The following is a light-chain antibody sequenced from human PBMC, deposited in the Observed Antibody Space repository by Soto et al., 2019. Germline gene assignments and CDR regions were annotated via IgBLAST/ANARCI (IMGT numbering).Light chain of an antibody. V-gene: IGLV2-23*01. CDR1: SSEFGSYSV. CDR3: HSYARGTLV. J-gene: IGLJ3*02. CDR2: EAT. Sequence: QSVLTQSASVSGSPGQSITISCTGTSSEFGSYSVVSWYQQHPGKAPKLLIYEATKRPSGVSNRFSGSESGNTASLTISGLHAEDEADYYCHSYARGTLVFGGGTKLTVL.